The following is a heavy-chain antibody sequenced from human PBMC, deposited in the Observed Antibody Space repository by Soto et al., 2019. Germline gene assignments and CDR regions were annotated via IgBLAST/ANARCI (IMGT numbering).Heavy chain of an antibody. CDR1: GGSISSNFYY. D-gene: IGHD3-10*01. CDR2: IYYSGST. CDR3: ARVWGGAFDF. Sequence: PSETLSLTCTVSGGSISSNFYYWGWIRQPPGKGLEWIGYIYYSGSTNYNPSLKSRVTISVDTSKNQFSLNLSSVTAADTAVYYCARVWGGAFDFWGQGTMVTVS. J-gene: IGHJ3*01. V-gene: IGHV4-61*05.